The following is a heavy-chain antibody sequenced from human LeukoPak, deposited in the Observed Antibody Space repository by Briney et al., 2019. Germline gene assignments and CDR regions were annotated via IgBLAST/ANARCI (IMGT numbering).Heavy chain of an antibody. CDR3: ARDMYYDFWSGYSDYYYGIDV. CDR2: ISYDGSNK. J-gene: IGHJ6*02. V-gene: IGHV3-30-3*01. CDR1: GFTFSSYA. D-gene: IGHD3-3*01. Sequence: GRSLRLSCAASGFTFSSYAMDWVRQAPGKGLEWVAVISYDGSNKYYADSVKGRFTISRDNSKNTLYLQMNSLRAEDTAVYYCARDMYYDFWSGYSDYYYGIDVWGQGTTVTVSS.